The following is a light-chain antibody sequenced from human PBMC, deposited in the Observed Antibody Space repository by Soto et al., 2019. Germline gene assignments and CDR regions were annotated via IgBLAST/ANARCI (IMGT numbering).Light chain of an antibody. CDR3: QQYENYWT. J-gene: IGKJ1*01. V-gene: IGKV1-5*01. Sequence: DIQMTQSPSTLSATAGDRVTITCRASQRISSWLAWYQHKPGEAPKLLIYDASNLDSGVPSRFSGSGSGTEFSLTISNLQPDDCATYYCQQYENYWTFGQGTRVEIK. CDR1: QRISSW. CDR2: DAS.